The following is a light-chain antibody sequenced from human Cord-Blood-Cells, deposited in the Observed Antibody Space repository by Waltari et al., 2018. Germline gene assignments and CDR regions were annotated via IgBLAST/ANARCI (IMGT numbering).Light chain of an antibody. CDR1: SSAVGGYNH. V-gene: IGLV2-14*03. J-gene: IGLJ3*02. CDR3: SSYTSSSTLGV. CDR2: DVS. Sequence: QSALTQPPSVFGSPGQSITISCTGTSSAVGGYNHVSCYQQPPGKAPKLMVCDVSNRPSGVYNRFSGSKSGNTASLTISGLQAEDEADYYCSSYTSSSTLGVFGGGTKLTVL.